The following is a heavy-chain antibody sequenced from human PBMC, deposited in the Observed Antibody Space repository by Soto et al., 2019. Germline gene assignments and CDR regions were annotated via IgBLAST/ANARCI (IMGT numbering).Heavy chain of an antibody. V-gene: IGHV3-30-3*01. D-gene: IGHD3-22*01. CDR3: ARDTYDSSGFLDY. CDR1: GLTFSSYA. Sequence: QGQLVESGGGVVQPWRSLRLSCAASGLTFSSYAMHWVRQAPGKRPEWVAVISYDGSNKYYADSVKVRFTISRDNSKSTLYLQMNSLRAEDTAVYYCARDTYDSSGFLDYWGQGTLVTVSS. CDR2: ISYDGSNK. J-gene: IGHJ4*02.